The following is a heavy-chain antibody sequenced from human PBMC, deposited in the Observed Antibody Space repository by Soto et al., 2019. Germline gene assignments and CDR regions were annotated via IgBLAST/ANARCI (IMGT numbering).Heavy chain of an antibody. Sequence: ASETLSLTCTVSGGSVSSGSYYWSWILHPPGKGLEWIGYIYYSGSTNYNPSLKSRVTISVDTSKNQFSLKLSSVTAADTAVYYCARERQTYDSSGSYYYGIDLWGQGPTVTV. D-gene: IGHD3-22*01. V-gene: IGHV4-61*01. CDR1: GGSVSSGSYY. CDR3: ARERQTYDSSGSYYYGIDL. CDR2: IYYSGST. J-gene: IGHJ6*02.